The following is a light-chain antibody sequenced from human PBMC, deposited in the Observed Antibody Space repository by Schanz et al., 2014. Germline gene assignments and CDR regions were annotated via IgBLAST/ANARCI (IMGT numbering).Light chain of an antibody. V-gene: IGLV2-8*01. Sequence: QSALTQPPSASGSPGQSVTISCTGTSSDVGTYDYVSWYQHHPGKAPKLMIFDVNKRPSGVPDRFSGSKSGSTASLTVSGLQAEDEADYYCSSYTTNSAPGVVFGGGTKLTVL. CDR1: SSDVGTYDY. CDR2: DVN. J-gene: IGLJ2*01. CDR3: SSYTTNSAPGVV.